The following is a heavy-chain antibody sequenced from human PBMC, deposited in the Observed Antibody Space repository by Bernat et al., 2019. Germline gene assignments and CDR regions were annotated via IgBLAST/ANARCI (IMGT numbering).Heavy chain of an antibody. Sequence: VQLVESGGGVVRPGGSLRLSCAASGFTFDDYGMSWVRQAPGKGLEWVSGINWNGGSTGYAASVKGRFTISRDNAKNSLYLQMNSLRAEDTALYYCARGAEYYGSGGHYYFDYWGQGTLVTVSS. CDR3: ARGAEYYGSGGHYYFDY. V-gene: IGHV3-20*04. CDR2: INWNGGST. J-gene: IGHJ4*02. D-gene: IGHD3-10*01. CDR1: GFTFDDYG.